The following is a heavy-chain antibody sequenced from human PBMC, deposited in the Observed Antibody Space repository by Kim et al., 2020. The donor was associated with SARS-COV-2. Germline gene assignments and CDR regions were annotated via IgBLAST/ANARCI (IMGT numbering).Heavy chain of an antibody. CDR3: ARPKDYYGSGSYYGWFDP. CDR1: GYSISSGYY. J-gene: IGHJ5*02. D-gene: IGHD3-10*01. CDR2: IYHSGST. V-gene: IGHV4-38-2*02. Sequence: SETLSLTCTVSGYSISSGYYWGWIRQPPGKGLEWIGSIYHSGSTYYNPSLKSRVTISVDTSKNQFSLKLSSVTAADTAVYYCARPKDYYGSGSYYGWFDP.